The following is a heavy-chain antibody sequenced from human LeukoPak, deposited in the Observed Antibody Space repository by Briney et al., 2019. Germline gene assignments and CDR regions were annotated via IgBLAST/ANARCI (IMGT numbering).Heavy chain of an antibody. Sequence: GGSLRLSCAASGFTFSSYWMSWVRQAPGKGLEWVANIKQDGSEKYYVDSVKGRFTISRDNAKNSLYLQMNSLRAEDTAVYYCAREDGTMARGVIIMLMPYFDYWGQGTLVTVSS. CDR3: AREDGTMARGVIIMLMPYFDY. J-gene: IGHJ4*02. CDR2: IKQDGSEK. V-gene: IGHV3-7*01. CDR1: GFTFSSYW. D-gene: IGHD3-10*01.